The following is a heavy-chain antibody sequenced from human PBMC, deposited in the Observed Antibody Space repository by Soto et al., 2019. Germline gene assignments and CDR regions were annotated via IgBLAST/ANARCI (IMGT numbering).Heavy chain of an antibody. CDR1: GYTFTNYY. CDR2: VNPSSGGT. CDR3: ARGSNWNSNCFDP. D-gene: IGHD1-1*01. V-gene: IGHV1-2*02. Sequence: ASVQVSCKTSGYTFTNYYMHWVRQAPGQGLESMGWVNPSSGGTMFAQKFQGRVTMTRDTSISTVYMELTSLSSDDTAVYYCARGSNWNSNCFDPWGQGTLVTVSS. J-gene: IGHJ5*02.